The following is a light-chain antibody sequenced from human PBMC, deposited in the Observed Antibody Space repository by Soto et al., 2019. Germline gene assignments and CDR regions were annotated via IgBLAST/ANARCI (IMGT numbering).Light chain of an antibody. CDR1: SCDVGGDYF. Sequence: QSALTQPASVSGSPGQWITISCTGTSCDVGGDYFVSWYRQYPGQAPKILIYEVTHRPSGVPDRFSGSKSGNSASLAITGLQADDEADYYCRSYTSSRHPVFGRGTKVTVL. CDR3: RSYTSSRHPV. J-gene: IGLJ1*01. V-gene: IGLV2-14*01. CDR2: EVT.